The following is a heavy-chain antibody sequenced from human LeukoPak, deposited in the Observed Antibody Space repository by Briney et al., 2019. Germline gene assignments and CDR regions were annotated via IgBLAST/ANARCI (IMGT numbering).Heavy chain of an antibody. CDR1: GGSFSGYY. J-gene: IGHJ4*02. V-gene: IGHV4-34*01. CDR3: ARGLKSPIVATIRSFQSEKNFDY. CDR2: INHSGST. Sequence: SETLSLTCAVYGGSFSGYYWSWIRQPPGKGLEWIGEINHSGSTNYNPSLKSRVTISVDTSKNQFSLKLSSVTAADTAVYYCARGLKSPIVATIRSFQSEKNFDYWGQGTLVTVSS. D-gene: IGHD5-12*01.